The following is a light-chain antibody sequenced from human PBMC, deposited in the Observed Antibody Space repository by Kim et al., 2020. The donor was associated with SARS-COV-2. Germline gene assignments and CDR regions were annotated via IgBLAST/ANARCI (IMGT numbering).Light chain of an antibody. Sequence: SASVGDRVTITCRASRGISTKLTWHQQKPGKAPKVLIHATSSLQSGVPSRFSGSGSGTDFTLTINKLQPEDFATYYCQQANTHPLTFGEGTKLEI. CDR1: RGISTK. CDR2: ATS. J-gene: IGKJ4*01. V-gene: IGKV1-12*01. CDR3: QQANTHPLT.